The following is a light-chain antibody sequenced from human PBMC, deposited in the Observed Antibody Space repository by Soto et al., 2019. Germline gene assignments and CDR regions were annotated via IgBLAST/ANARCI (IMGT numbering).Light chain of an antibody. Sequence: ELVMTQSPATLSVSPGERATLSCRASQSISINLAWYQQKPGQAPRLLFYGASTRATGIPVRFRGSGSGANFPLTISSPQSEDFPVYFCHHYNHWPWTFGQGTKVEIK. V-gene: IGKV3-15*01. J-gene: IGKJ1*01. CDR3: HHYNHWPWT. CDR2: GAS. CDR1: QSISIN.